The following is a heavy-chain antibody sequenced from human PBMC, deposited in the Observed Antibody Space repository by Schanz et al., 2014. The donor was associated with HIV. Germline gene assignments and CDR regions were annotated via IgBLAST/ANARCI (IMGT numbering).Heavy chain of an antibody. CDR2: INPNSGDT. V-gene: IGHV1-2*02. CDR3: AREGTAARQFYYYGMDV. J-gene: IGHJ6*02. Sequence: QVQLLQSGAEMKKPGSSVKVSCKASGGTFGTYGFTWVRQAPGQGLEWMGWINPNSGDTDYAQKFQGRVTMTRDTSISTAYMELSRLRSDDTAVYYCAREGTAARQFYYYGMDVWGQGTTVTVSS. D-gene: IGHD6-6*01. CDR1: GGTFGTYG.